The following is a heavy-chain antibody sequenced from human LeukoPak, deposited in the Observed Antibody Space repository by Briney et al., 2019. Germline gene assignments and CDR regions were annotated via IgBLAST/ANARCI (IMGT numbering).Heavy chain of an antibody. V-gene: IGHV4-34*01. CDR1: GGSISSYY. CDR3: ARGVTIRYCSSTSCRNRGPNWFDP. J-gene: IGHJ5*02. Sequence: TSETLSLTCTVSGGSISSYYWSWIRQPPGKGLEWIGEINHSGSTNYNPSLKSRVTISVDTSKNQFSLKLSSVTAADTAVYYCARGVTIRYCSSTSCRNRGPNWFDPWGQGTLVTVSS. CDR2: INHSGST. D-gene: IGHD2-2*01.